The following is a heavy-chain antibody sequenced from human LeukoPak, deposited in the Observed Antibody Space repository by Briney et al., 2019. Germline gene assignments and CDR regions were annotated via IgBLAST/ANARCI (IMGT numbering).Heavy chain of an antibody. Sequence: PSETLSLTCAVYGGSFSGYYWSWIRQPPGKGLEWIGYIYYSGSTNYNPSLKSRVTISVDTSKNQFSLKLSSVTAADTAVYYCARSSGSVYKIDPWGQGTLVTVSS. J-gene: IGHJ5*02. CDR3: ARSSGSVYKIDP. CDR1: GGSFSGYY. CDR2: IYYSGST. V-gene: IGHV4-59*08. D-gene: IGHD6-19*01.